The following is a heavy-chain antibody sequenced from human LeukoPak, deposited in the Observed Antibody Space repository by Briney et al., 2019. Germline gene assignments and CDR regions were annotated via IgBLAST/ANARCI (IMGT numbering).Heavy chain of an antibody. CDR3: AKDVAYCGGDCSPGAAFDI. Sequence: GGSLRLSCAASGFTFSSYGMHWVRQAPGKGLEWVAFIRYDGSNKYYADSVKGRFTISRDNSKNTLYLQMNSLRAEDTAVYYCAKDVAYCGGDCSPGAAFDIWGQGTMVTVSS. D-gene: IGHD2-21*01. V-gene: IGHV3-30*02. CDR2: IRYDGSNK. CDR1: GFTFSSYG. J-gene: IGHJ3*02.